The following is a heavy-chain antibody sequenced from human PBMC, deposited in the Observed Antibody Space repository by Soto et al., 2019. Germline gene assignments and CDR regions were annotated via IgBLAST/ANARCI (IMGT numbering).Heavy chain of an antibody. Sequence: ASVNVSCKAAGYTFTSYGISLVRQAPGQGLEWMGWISAYNGNTNYAQKLQGRVTMTTDTSTSTAYMELRSLRSDDTAVYYCARALSITIFGVATDNWFDPWGQGTLVTVSS. J-gene: IGHJ5*02. CDR2: ISAYNGNT. D-gene: IGHD3-3*01. CDR3: ARALSITIFGVATDNWFDP. V-gene: IGHV1-18*01. CDR1: GYTFTSYG.